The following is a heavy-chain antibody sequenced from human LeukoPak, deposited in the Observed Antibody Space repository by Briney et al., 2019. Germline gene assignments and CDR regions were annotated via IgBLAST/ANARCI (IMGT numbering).Heavy chain of an antibody. D-gene: IGHD3-22*01. J-gene: IGHJ4*02. Sequence: GGSLRLSCAASGFTFRSYAMHWVRQAPGKGLEWAAVISYDGSDTYYTDSVKGRFTISRDNSKNTLFLQMDSLSAEDTAMYYCARTYYYDSSGYYYDFDYWGQGTLVTVSS. CDR3: ARTYYYDSSGYYYDFDY. CDR2: ISYDGSDT. V-gene: IGHV3-30*04. CDR1: GFTFRSYA.